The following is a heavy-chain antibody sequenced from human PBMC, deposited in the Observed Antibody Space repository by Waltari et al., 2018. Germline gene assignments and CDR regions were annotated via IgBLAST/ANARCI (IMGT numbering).Heavy chain of an antibody. CDR3: ATLGAYLGAFEV. V-gene: IGHV3-53*02. D-gene: IGHD3-16*01. CDR1: EFIVSNNY. Sequence: EVQLVETGGALIHPGGSLRLSCAASEFIVSNNYMVWVRQAPGTGLEWVSVIYAGGGSDSADTVRGRLTISRDNSKNTLYLEMNALRPDDTAVYYCATLGAYLGAFEVWGRGTMVTVSS. CDR2: IYAGGGS. J-gene: IGHJ3*01.